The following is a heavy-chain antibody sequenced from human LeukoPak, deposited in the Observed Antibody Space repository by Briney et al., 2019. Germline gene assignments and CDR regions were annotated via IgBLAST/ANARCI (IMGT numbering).Heavy chain of an antibody. V-gene: IGHV1-2*02. D-gene: IGHD1-14*01. CDR3: ARDLDLTDNRIDY. CDR1: GYTGTSYY. J-gene: IGHJ4*02. Sequence: ASVKVSCKASGYTGTSYYMHWLRRAPGQGLEWRGWINPNSGGTNYAQKFQGRVTMTRDTSISTAYMELSRLRSDDTAVYYCARDLDLTDNRIDYWGQGTLVTVSS. CDR2: INPNSGGT.